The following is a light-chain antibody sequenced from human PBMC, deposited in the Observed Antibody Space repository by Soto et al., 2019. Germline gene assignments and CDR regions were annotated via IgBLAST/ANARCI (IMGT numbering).Light chain of an antibody. CDR3: QQFGSSPPYT. Sequence: EIVLTQSPGTLSSSPGERATLSCRASQSVSSTFLAWYQQKPGQAPRLLTYGASSRATGIPDRFSGSGSGTDFTLTISRLEPEDFAVYYCQQFGSSPPYTFGQGTK. CDR1: QSVSSTF. V-gene: IGKV3-20*01. CDR2: GAS. J-gene: IGKJ2*01.